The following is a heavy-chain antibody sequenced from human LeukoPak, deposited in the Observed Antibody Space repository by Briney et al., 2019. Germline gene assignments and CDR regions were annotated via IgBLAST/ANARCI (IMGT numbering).Heavy chain of an antibody. Sequence: SRVTISVDTPKNQFSLKLSSVTAADTAVYYCARERQGTTGTTGSAFDIWGQGTMVTVSS. V-gene: IGHV4-34*01. CDR3: ARERQGTTGTTGSAFDI. D-gene: IGHD1-1*01. J-gene: IGHJ3*02.